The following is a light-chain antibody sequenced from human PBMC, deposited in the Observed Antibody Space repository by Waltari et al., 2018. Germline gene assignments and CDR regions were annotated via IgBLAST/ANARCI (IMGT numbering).Light chain of an antibody. Sequence: QSALTQPASVSGSPGQSIPIPSTGTTIHVGVYTFVSWYQQHPGKAPKLMIYDVSKRPSGVSNRFSGSKSGNTASLTISGLQAEDEADYYCSSYTSSSTLFGGGTKLTVL. CDR3: SSYTSSSTL. CDR2: DVS. V-gene: IGLV2-14*01. CDR1: TIHVGVYTF. J-gene: IGLJ2*01.